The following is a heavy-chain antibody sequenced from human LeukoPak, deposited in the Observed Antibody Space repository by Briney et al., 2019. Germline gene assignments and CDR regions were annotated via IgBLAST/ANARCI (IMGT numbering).Heavy chain of an antibody. CDR2: IRYDGSNK. Sequence: GGSLRLSCAASGFTFSSYGMHWVRQAPGKGLEWVAFIRYDGSNKYYADSVKGRFTISRDNSKNTLYLQMNSLRAEDTAVYYCAKPFHDYSKPSPLDYWGQGTLVTVSS. V-gene: IGHV3-30*02. J-gene: IGHJ4*02. CDR1: GFTFSSYG. D-gene: IGHD4-11*01. CDR3: AKPFHDYSKPSPLDY.